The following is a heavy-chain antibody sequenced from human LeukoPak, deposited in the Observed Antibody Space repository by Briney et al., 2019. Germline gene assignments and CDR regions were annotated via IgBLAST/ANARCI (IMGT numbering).Heavy chain of an antibody. CDR1: GYTFTIYY. CDR2: INPSGGST. D-gene: IGHD3-10*01. Sequence: ASVKVSFKASGYTFTIYYMHWVRQAPGQGLEWMGIINPSGGSTSYAQKFQGRVTMTRDTSTSTVYMELSSLRSEDTAVYYCARSAGLLWFGELLPDAFDIWGQGTMVTVSS. CDR3: ARSAGLLWFGELLPDAFDI. V-gene: IGHV1-46*01. J-gene: IGHJ3*02.